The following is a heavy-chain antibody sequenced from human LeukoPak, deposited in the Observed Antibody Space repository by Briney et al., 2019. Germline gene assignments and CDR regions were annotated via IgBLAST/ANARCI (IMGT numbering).Heavy chain of an antibody. CDR1: GGSISRDTYY. D-gene: IGHD2-21*02. CDR3: ARHGPVVTATDAFDL. Sequence: PSETLSLTCTVSGGSISRDTYYCAWLRQSPGRGLEWLGSVSYSGRTDYNPSLKSRVTIFVDTSKNQLSLRVSAVTAADTAGYYCARHGPVVTATDAFDLWGQGTMVTVPS. CDR2: VSYSGRT. J-gene: IGHJ3*01. V-gene: IGHV4-39*01.